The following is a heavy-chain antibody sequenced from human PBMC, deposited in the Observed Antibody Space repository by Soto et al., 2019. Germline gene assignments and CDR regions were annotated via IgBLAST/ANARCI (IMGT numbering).Heavy chain of an antibody. CDR1: GFTFRNYG. D-gene: IGHD3-16*01. CDR2: ISNTGAVT. CDR3: ARDGDVNTGFGKDY. J-gene: IGHJ4*02. V-gene: IGHV3-23*01. Sequence: EVLLLESGGGVVQPGGSLRLSCAVSGFTFRNYGMSWVRQAPGKGLEWVSSISNTGAVTYYADSVKGRFTISRDNSKNTLYLQMTSLSAEDTAMYYCARDGDVNTGFGKDYWGQGTLVTVSS.